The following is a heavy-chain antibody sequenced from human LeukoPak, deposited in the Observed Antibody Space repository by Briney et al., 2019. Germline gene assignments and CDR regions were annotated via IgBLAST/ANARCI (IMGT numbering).Heavy chain of an antibody. CDR1: GGTFSSYA. CDR3: ARVGSVVVPAAILGARYYYYGMDV. J-gene: IGHJ6*02. V-gene: IGHV1-69*04. D-gene: IGHD2-2*02. Sequence: GASVKVSCKASGGTFSSYAISWVRQAPGQGLEWMGRIIPILGIANYAQKFQGRVTITADKSTSTAYMELSSLRSEDTAVYYCARVGSVVVPAAILGARYYYYGMDVWGQGTTVTVSS. CDR2: IIPILGIA.